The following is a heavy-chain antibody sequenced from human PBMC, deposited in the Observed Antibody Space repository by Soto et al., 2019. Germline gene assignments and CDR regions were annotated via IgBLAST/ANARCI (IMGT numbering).Heavy chain of an antibody. V-gene: IGHV4-39*01. Sequence: SETLSLTCTVSGGSISSSYYYWGWIRQPPGKGLEWIGYIYYSGGTYYNPSLKSRVTISVDTSKNQFSLRLSSVTAADTAVYSCARHDSRSGYSPDYCGQGTLVTVSS. J-gene: IGHJ4*02. D-gene: IGHD3-3*01. CDR2: IYYSGGT. CDR3: ARHDSRSGYSPDY. CDR1: GGSISSSYYY.